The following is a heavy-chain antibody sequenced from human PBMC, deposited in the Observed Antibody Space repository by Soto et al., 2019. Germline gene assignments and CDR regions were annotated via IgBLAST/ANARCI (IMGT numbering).Heavy chain of an antibody. V-gene: IGHV3-30-3*01. CDR2: ISYGGTNK. D-gene: IGHD2-21*01. J-gene: IGHJ4*02. CDR1: GFTFSDSP. CDR3: ARGIPMNY. Sequence: QVQLAESGGGVVQPGRSLRLSCAASGFTFSDSPMQWVRQAPGKGLEWAALISYGGTNKYYADSVKGRFSVSRDNSKNTLYLQMSSLRADDTAVYFCARGIPMNYWGEGTLVAFSS.